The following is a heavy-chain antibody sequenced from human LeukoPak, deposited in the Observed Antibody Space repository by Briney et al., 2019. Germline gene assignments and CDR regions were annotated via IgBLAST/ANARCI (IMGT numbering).Heavy chain of an antibody. CDR2: ISSYNGNT. V-gene: IGHV1-18*01. D-gene: IGHD1-26*01. CDR1: GYTFTSYG. CDR3: ARAGVWDGAQPTFDY. J-gene: IGHJ4*02. Sequence: ASVKVSCKASGYTFTSYGIAWVRQAPGQGLESMGWISSYNGNTNYAQKLQGRVTMTTDTSTSTAYMELRSLRSDDTAVYYCARAGVWDGAQPTFDYWGQGTLVTVSS.